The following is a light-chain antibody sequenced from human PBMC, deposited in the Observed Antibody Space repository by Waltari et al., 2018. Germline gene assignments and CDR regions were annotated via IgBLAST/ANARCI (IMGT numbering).Light chain of an antibody. J-gene: IGLJ2*01. CDR3: SSYAGNHKVV. Sequence: QSALTQPPSASGSPGQPVTIPCTGNSSDIGGYNYVSWYQQHPGKAPQLMISEVSERPSGVPDRFSCSKSGNTASLTVSGLQAEDEADYFCSSYAGNHKVVFGGGTKLTVL. V-gene: IGLV2-8*01. CDR1: SSDIGGYNY. CDR2: EVS.